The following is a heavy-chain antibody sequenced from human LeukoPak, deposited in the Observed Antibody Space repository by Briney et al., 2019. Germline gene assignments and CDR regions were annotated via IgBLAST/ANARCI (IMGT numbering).Heavy chain of an antibody. V-gene: IGHV6-1*01. CDR1: GDSVSSNSVT. CDR2: TYYRSTWYN. CDR3: ARAKRGYVDY. J-gene: IGHJ4*02. Sequence: PSQTLSLTCAISGDSVSSNSVTWNWIRQSPSRGLEWLGRTYYRSTWYNDYAVSVRGRITVNPDTSKNQFSLKLSSVTAADTAVYYCARAKRGYVDYWGQGTLVTVSS.